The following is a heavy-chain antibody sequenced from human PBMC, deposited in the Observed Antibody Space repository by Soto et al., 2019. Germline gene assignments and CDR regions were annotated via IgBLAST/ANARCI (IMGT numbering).Heavy chain of an antibody. V-gene: IGHV1-2*04. J-gene: IGHJ4*02. CDR1: GYTFTGYY. CDR2: INPNSGGT. Sequence: GASVKVSCKASGYTFTGYYMHWVRQAPGQGLEWMGWINPNSGGTNYAQKFQGWVTMTRDTSISTAYMELSRLRSDDTAVYYCARDGTGIAAADLDYWGQGTLVTVSS. D-gene: IGHD6-13*01. CDR3: ARDGTGIAAADLDY.